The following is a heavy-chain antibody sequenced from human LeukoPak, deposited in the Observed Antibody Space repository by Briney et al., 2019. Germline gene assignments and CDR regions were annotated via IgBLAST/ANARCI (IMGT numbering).Heavy chain of an antibody. CDR1: GYTFTGYY. J-gene: IGHJ4*02. Sequence: GASVKVSCKASGYTFTGYYMHWVRQAPGQGLEWMGWINPNSGGTNYAQKFQGRVTMTRDTSISTAYMELSSLRSEDTAVYYCAREDTYHDSSGYYYGYWGQGTLVTVSS. V-gene: IGHV1-2*02. D-gene: IGHD3-22*01. CDR2: INPNSGGT. CDR3: AREDTYHDSSGYYYGY.